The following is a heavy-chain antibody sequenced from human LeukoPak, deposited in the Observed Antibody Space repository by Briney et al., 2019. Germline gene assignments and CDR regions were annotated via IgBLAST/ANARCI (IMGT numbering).Heavy chain of an antibody. CDR2: IYYSGST. V-gene: IGHV4-59*01. J-gene: IGHJ4*02. D-gene: IGHD1-7*01. CDR3: ARGSRELYYFDY. Sequence: SETLSLTCTVSGGSIGSYYWSWIRQPPGKGLGWIGYIYYSGSTKYNPSLKSRVTISVDASKTQFSLKLNSVTAADTAVYYCARGSRELYYFDYWGQGTLVTVSS. CDR1: GGSIGSYY.